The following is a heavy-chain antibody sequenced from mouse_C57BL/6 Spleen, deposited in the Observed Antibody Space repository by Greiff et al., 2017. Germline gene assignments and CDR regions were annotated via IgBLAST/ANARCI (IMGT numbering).Heavy chain of an antibody. D-gene: IGHD2-3*01. V-gene: IGHV1-15*01. CDR1: GYTFTDYE. CDR3: TRRGWLLHWYFDV. J-gene: IGHJ1*03. Sequence: QVQLQQSGAELVRPGASVTLSCKASGYTFTDYEMHWVKQTPVHGLEWIGAIDPETGGTAYNQKFKGKAILTADKSSSTAYMELRSLTSEDSAVYYCTRRGWLLHWYFDVWGTGTTVTVSS. CDR2: IDPETGGT.